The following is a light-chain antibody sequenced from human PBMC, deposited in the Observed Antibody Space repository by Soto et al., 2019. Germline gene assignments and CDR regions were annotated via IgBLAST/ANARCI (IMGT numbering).Light chain of an antibody. CDR2: SNS. Sequence: VLTQPPSVSGAPGQRVTISCTGSSSNIGAGYDVHWYQQLPGTAPKLLIYSNSNRPSGVPDRFSGSKSGTSASLAITGLQAGDEADYYCQSYDSSLSGVVFGGGTKLTVL. CDR3: QSYDSSLSGVV. J-gene: IGLJ2*01. CDR1: SSNIGAGYD. V-gene: IGLV1-40*01.